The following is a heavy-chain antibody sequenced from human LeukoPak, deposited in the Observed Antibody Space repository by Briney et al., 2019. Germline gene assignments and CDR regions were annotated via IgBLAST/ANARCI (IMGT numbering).Heavy chain of an antibody. CDR3: ARVGGAVATRRYFDY. CDR2: INPSGGST. Sequence: ASVKVSCKASGYTFTSYYMHWVRQAPGQGLEWMGIINPSGGSTSYAQKFQGRVTMTRDTSTSTVYMELSSLRSEYTAVYYCARVGGAVATRRYFDYWGQGTLVTVSS. CDR1: GYTFTSYY. J-gene: IGHJ4*02. D-gene: IGHD6-19*01. V-gene: IGHV1-46*03.